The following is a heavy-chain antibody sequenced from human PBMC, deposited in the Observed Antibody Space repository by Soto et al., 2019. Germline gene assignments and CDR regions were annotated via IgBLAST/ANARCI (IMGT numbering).Heavy chain of an antibody. V-gene: IGHV2-5*02. CDR2: IYWDDDK. CDR3: AHRVLRTVFGLVTTTAIYFDL. Sequence: QITLNESGPTVVSPTETLTLTCRFSGFSLTTRGVGVSWVRQSPGKAPEWLALIYWDDDKRYSESLKSRLTITKDTSKNQVVLTVANLDPTDTATYYCAHRVLRTVFGLVTTTAIYFDLWGQGTPVAVSS. J-gene: IGHJ4*02. CDR1: GFSLTTRGVG. D-gene: IGHD3-3*01.